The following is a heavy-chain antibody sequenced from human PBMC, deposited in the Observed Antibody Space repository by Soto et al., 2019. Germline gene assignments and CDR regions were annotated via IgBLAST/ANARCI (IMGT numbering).Heavy chain of an antibody. Sequence: EVQLLESGGGLVQPGGSLRLSCAASGLTSSDSAMSWVRQAPGKGLEWVSAISGAGGSTYYADSVKGRFTISRDNFQKMMYLQMDCLRVEDTAVYYCAKFLAATSRKVTYGMDVWGQGTTVIVSS. D-gene: IGHD2-15*01. CDR2: ISGAGGST. V-gene: IGHV3-23*01. CDR1: GLTSSDSA. CDR3: AKFLAATSRKVTYGMDV. J-gene: IGHJ6*02.